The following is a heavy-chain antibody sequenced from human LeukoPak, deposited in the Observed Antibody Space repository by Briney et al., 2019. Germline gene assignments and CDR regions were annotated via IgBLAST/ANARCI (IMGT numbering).Heavy chain of an antibody. V-gene: IGHV1-69*02. J-gene: IGHJ4*02. D-gene: IGHD5-24*01. CDR2: IIPILGIA. CDR3: SETRRSGYKSFSFDY. Sequence: GASVKVSCKASGGTFSSYTISWVRQAPGQGLEWMGRIIPILGIANYAQKFQGRVTITADKSTSAAYMELSSLGSGDPALYYCSETRRSGYKSFSFDYWGQGTLVTVSS. CDR1: GGTFSSYT.